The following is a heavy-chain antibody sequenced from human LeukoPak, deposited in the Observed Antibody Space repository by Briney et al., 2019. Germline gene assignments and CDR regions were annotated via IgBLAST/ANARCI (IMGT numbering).Heavy chain of an antibody. CDR1: GYTFTGYY. CDR2: INPNSGGT. D-gene: IGHD3-10*01. CDR3: ARVPIGDNKAFDP. V-gene: IGHV1-2*02. J-gene: IGHJ5*02. Sequence: ASVKVSCKASGYTFTGYYMHWVRQAPGQGLEWMGWINPNSGGTNYAQKFQGRVTMTRDTSISTAYMELSRLRSDDTAVYYCARVPIGDNKAFDPWGQGTLVTVSS.